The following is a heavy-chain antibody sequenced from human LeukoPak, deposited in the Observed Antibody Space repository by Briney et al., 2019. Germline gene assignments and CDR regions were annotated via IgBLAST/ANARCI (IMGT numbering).Heavy chain of an antibody. V-gene: IGHV1-3*01. J-gene: IGHJ6*02. CDR3: ARDLMAGATLYYYYGMDV. Sequence: ASVKVSCKASGGTFSSYAMHWVRQAPGQRLEWMGWINAGNGNTKYSQKFQGRVTITRDTSASTAYMELSSLRSEDTAVYYCARDLMAGATLYYYYGMDVWGQGTTVTVSS. D-gene: IGHD1-26*01. CDR2: INAGNGNT. CDR1: GGTFSSYA.